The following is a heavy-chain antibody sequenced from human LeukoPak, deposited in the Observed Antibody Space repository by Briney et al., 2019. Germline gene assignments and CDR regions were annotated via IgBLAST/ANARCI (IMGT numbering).Heavy chain of an antibody. CDR1: GFTFSSYW. J-gene: IGHJ6*02. CDR2: INSDGSST. CDR3: ARVMDCGGDCGYYYYYGMDV. V-gene: IGHV3-74*01. Sequence: GGSLRLSCAASGFTFSSYWMHWVRQAPGKGLVWVSRINSDGSSTSYADSVKGRFTISRDNAKNTLYLQMNSLRAEDTAAYYCARVMDCGGDCGYYYYYGMDVWGQGTTVTVSS. D-gene: IGHD2-21*02.